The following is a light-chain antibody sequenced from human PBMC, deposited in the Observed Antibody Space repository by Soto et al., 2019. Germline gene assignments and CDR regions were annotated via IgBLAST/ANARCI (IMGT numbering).Light chain of an antibody. J-gene: IGKJ1*01. CDR3: QQYSNWPRA. CDR1: QSVSSN. CDR2: GAS. V-gene: IGKV3-15*01. Sequence: IVMTQSLATLSVSPGERATLSCRASQSVSSNLAWYQQKPGQAPRLLIYGASTRATGIPARFSGSGSGTDFTLTISSLQSEDCAVYYCQQYSNWPRAFGQGTKVEIK.